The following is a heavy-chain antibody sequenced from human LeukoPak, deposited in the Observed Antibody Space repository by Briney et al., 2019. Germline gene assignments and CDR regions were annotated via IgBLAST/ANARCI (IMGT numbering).Heavy chain of an antibody. V-gene: IGHV1-46*01. CDR2: INPSGGST. CDR3: ARDPPYYDSSGYSFPTDDAFDI. J-gene: IGHJ3*02. D-gene: IGHD3-22*01. CDR1: GYTFTGYY. Sequence: ASVKVSCKASGYTFTGYYMHWVRQAPGQGLEWMGIINPSGGSTSYAQKFQGRVTMTRDTSTSTVYMELSSLRSEDTAVYYCARDPPYYDSSGYSFPTDDAFDIWGQGTMVTVSS.